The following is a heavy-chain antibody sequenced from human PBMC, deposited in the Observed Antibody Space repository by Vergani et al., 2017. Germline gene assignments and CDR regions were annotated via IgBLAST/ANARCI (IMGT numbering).Heavy chain of an antibody. CDR2: INTYTGNP. D-gene: IGHD2-2*01. J-gene: IGHJ6*02. V-gene: IGHV7-4-1*02. Sequence: QVQMVQSGSELRTPGASVKVSCQASGYIFRDNGINWVRQAPGQGLKWLGKINTYTGNPTYAQCFTGRFVFTLDTSVGTAYLQIRSLKAEDTAVYFCARDAGGVPSCHDGMDVWGHGTAVTVS. CDR1: GYIFRDNG. CDR3: ARDAGGVPSCHDGMDV.